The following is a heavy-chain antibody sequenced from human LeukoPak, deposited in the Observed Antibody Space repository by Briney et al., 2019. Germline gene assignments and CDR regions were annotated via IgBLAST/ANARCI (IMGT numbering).Heavy chain of an antibody. J-gene: IGHJ4*02. CDR1: GFTFSSYG. Sequence: GGSLRLSCAASGFTFSSYGMHWVRQAPGKGLEWVAVIWYDGSNKYYADSVKGRFTISRDNSKNTLYLQMNSLRAEDTAVYYCARGGVGAALDYWGQGTLVSVSS. CDR3: ARGGVGAALDY. CDR2: IWYDGSNK. V-gene: IGHV3-33*01. D-gene: IGHD1-26*01.